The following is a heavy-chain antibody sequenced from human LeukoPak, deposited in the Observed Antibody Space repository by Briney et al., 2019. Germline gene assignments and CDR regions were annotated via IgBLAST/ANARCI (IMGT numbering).Heavy chain of an antibody. CDR2: IYYSGST. Sequence: PSETLSLTCTVSGGSISSYYWSWIQQPPGKGLEWIGYIYYSGSTNYNPSLKSRVTISVDTSKNQFSLKLSSVTAADTAVYYCARYGEHGDDIWGQGTMVTVSS. CDR3: ARYGEHGDDI. CDR1: GGSISSYY. J-gene: IGHJ3*02. V-gene: IGHV4-59*01. D-gene: IGHD4-17*01.